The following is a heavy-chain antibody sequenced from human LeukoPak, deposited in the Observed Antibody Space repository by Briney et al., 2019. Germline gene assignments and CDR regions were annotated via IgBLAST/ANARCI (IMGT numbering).Heavy chain of an antibody. Sequence: SETLSLTCTVSGGSISSSSYYWGWIRQPPGKGLEWIGSMYYSGSTYYNPSLKSRVTISVDTSKNQFSLQLSSVTAADTAVYYCARPLRQQLSRIDYWGQGTLVTVSS. J-gene: IGHJ4*02. CDR1: GGSISSSSYY. CDR3: ARPLRQQLSRIDY. CDR2: MYYSGST. V-gene: IGHV4-39*01. D-gene: IGHD6-13*01.